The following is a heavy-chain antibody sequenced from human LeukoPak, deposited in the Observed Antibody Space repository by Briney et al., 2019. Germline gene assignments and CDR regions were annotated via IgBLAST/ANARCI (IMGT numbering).Heavy chain of an antibody. J-gene: IGHJ6*02. D-gene: IGHD3-3*01. V-gene: IGHV3-7*01. CDR3: ARGPFAQVYDFWSGYYITPYGMDV. CDR1: GFTFSSYW. CDR2: IKQDGSEK. Sequence: SGGSLRLSCAASGFTFSSYWMSWVRQAPGKGLEWVANIKQDGSEKYYVDSVKGRFTISRDNAKNSLYLQMNSLRAEDTAVYYCARGPFAQVYDFWSGYYITPYGMDVWGQGTTVTVSS.